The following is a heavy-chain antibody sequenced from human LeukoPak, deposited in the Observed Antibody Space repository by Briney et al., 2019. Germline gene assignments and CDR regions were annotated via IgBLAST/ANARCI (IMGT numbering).Heavy chain of an antibody. V-gene: IGHV3-21*01. CDR3: ARASQGYDFWSGYYSGDLDY. CDR1: GFTFSSYS. Sequence: KPGGSLRLSCAASGFTFSSYSMTWVRQAPGKGLEWVSSISSSSSYIYYADSVKGRFTISRDNAKNSLYLQMNSLRAEDTAVYYCARASQGYDFWSGYYSGDLDYWGQGTLVTVSS. CDR2: ISSSSSYI. J-gene: IGHJ4*02. D-gene: IGHD3-3*01.